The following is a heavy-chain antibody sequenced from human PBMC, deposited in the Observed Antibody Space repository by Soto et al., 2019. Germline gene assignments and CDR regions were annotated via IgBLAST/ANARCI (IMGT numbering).Heavy chain of an antibody. D-gene: IGHD3-16*01. V-gene: IGHV4-59*08. J-gene: IGHJ4*02. Sequence: QVQLQESGPGLVKPSETLSLTCTVSGGSISSYYWSWIRQPPGKGLEWIGYIYYSGSTNYNPSLKSRVTISVDTSKNQFSLKLSSVTAADTVVYYCARHWGFWADYWGQGTLVTVSS. CDR3: ARHWGFWADY. CDR2: IYYSGST. CDR1: GGSISSYY.